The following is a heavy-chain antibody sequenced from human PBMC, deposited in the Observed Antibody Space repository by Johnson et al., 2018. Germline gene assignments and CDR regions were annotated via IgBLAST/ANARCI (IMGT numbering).Heavy chain of an antibody. J-gene: IGHJ6*02. Sequence: QVQLVQSGAEVKKPGSSVKVSCKTSGGTFSSYVINWVRQAPGQGLEWMGGILPFFGTTKYAQKFQGRVTILADESTSPAYMELPSLTSEDTAVYYCAREQDIGVVRAGRHYYYGMDVWGQGTAVTVSS. D-gene: IGHD2-2*01. V-gene: IGHV1-69*01. CDR2: ILPFFGTT. CDR3: AREQDIGVVRAGRHYYYGMDV. CDR1: GGTFSSYV.